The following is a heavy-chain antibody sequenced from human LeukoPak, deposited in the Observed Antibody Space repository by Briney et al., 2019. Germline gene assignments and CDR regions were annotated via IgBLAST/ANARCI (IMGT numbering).Heavy chain of an antibody. CDR1: GGSFSGYY. V-gene: IGHV4-34*01. CDR3: TRLGRPLYCSGGSCYSHAFDI. J-gene: IGHJ3*02. D-gene: IGHD2-15*01. CDR2: IYYSGST. Sequence: SETLSLTCAVYGGSFSGYYWGWIRQPPGKGLEWIGNIYYSGSTFYNPSLKSRVTISVDTSTNHFSLNLDSVTAADTAVYYCTRLGRPLYCSGGSCYSHAFDIWGQGTMVTVSS.